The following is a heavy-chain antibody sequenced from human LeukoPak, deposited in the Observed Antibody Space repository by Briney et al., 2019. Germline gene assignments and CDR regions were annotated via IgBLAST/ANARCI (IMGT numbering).Heavy chain of an antibody. CDR1: GFIFSSYG. Sequence: GGSLRLSCAASGFIFSSYGMHWVRQAPGKGLEWVAVISYDGSNKYYADSVKGRFTISRDNSKNTLYLQMNSLRAEDTAVYYCAKDLGYYDSSGTLDYWGQGTLVTVSS. CDR2: ISYDGSNK. D-gene: IGHD3-22*01. J-gene: IGHJ4*02. V-gene: IGHV3-30*18. CDR3: AKDLGYYDSSGTLDY.